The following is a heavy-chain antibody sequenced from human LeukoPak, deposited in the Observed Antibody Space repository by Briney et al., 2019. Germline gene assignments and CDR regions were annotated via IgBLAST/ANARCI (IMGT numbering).Heavy chain of an antibody. D-gene: IGHD5/OR15-5a*01. CDR2: IYGGGST. CDR1: GFTVSSNY. CDR3: ARGAGNTVSTRFSDY. V-gene: IGHV3-53*01. Sequence: GGSLRLSCAASGFTVSSNYMNWVRQAPGKGLEWVSVIYGGGSTYYADSVKGRFTISRDNSKSTLYLQMNSLRAEDTAVYYCARGAGNTVSTRFSDYWGRGTLVTVSS. J-gene: IGHJ4*02.